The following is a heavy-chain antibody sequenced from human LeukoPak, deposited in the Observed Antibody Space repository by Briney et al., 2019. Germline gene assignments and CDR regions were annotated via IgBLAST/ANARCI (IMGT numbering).Heavy chain of an antibody. Sequence: GASVKVSCKASGYTFTSYYMHWVRQAPGQGLEWMGIINPSGGSTSYAQKFQGRVTMTRDTSTSTVYMELSSLRSEDTAVYYCARDQGTIFGVVAFDYWGQGTLVTVSS. CDR3: ARDQGTIFGVVAFDY. CDR1: GYTFTSYY. V-gene: IGHV1-46*01. CDR2: INPSGGST. D-gene: IGHD3-3*01. J-gene: IGHJ4*02.